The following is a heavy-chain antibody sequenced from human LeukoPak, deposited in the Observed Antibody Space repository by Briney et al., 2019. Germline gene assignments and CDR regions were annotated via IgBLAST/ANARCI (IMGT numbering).Heavy chain of an antibody. CDR2: IDGDGSST. Sequence: PGGSLRLSCAASGFTFSSYSMNWVRQAPGKGLVWVSRIDGDGSSTNYADSVKGRFTISRDSAKNTLYLQMNSLRAEDTAVYYCAKDQDWPTAMITNWGQGTLVTVSS. CDR1: GFTFSSYS. D-gene: IGHD5-18*01. CDR3: AKDQDWPTAMITN. V-gene: IGHV3-74*01. J-gene: IGHJ4*02.